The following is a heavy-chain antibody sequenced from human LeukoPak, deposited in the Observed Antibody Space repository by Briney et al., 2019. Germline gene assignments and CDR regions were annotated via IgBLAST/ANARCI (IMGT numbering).Heavy chain of an antibody. Sequence: AASVKVSCRASGYTFTSYGISWVRQAPGQGLEWMGWISAYNGNTNYAQKLQGRVTMTTDTSTSTAYMGLKSLRSDDTAVYYCARDREDCTSCYYYWGQGTLVTVSS. CDR1: GYTFTSYG. D-gene: IGHD2-2*01. J-gene: IGHJ4*02. CDR2: ISAYNGNT. CDR3: ARDREDCTSCYYY. V-gene: IGHV1-18*01.